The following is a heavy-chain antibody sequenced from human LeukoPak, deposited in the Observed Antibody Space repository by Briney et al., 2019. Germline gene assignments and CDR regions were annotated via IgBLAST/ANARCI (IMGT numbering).Heavy chain of an antibody. D-gene: IGHD3-16*01. V-gene: IGHV4-61*01. Sequence: PSETLSLTCTVSGGSVSSGSHYWSWIRQPPGKGLEWIGYIYYSGSTNYNPSLKSRVTISIDTSKNQFSLKLSSVTAADTAVYYCARWGGFYFGMDVWGKGTTVTVSS. CDR3: ARWGGFYFGMDV. CDR2: IYYSGST. CDR1: GGSVSSGSHY. J-gene: IGHJ6*04.